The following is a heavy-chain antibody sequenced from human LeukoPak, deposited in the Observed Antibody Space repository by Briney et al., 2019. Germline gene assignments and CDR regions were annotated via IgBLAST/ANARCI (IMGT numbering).Heavy chain of an antibody. CDR3: ARFYHGYSSGWYGYNWFDP. D-gene: IGHD6-19*01. CDR1: GGSISSYY. CDR2: IYYSGST. V-gene: IGHV4-59*12. J-gene: IGHJ5*02. Sequence: PSETLSLTCTVSGGSISSYYWSWIRQPPGKGLEWIGYIYYSGSTNYNPSLKSRVTISVDTSKNQFSLKLSSVTAADTAVYYCARFYHGYSSGWYGYNWFDPWGQGTLVTVSS.